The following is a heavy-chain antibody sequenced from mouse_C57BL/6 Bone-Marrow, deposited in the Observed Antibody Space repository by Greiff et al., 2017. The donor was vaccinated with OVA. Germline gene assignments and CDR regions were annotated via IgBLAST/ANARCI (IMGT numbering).Heavy chain of an antibody. CDR3: ARRQLRLWFAY. J-gene: IGHJ3*01. V-gene: IGHV1-81*01. CDR1: GYTFTSYG. CDR2: IYPRSGNT. D-gene: IGHD3-2*02. Sequence: VQLQQSGAELARPGASVKLSCKASGYTFTSYGISWVKQRTGQGLEWIGEIYPRSGNTYYNEKFKGKATLTADKSSSTAYMELRSLTSEDSAVYFCARRQLRLWFAYWGQGTLVTVSA.